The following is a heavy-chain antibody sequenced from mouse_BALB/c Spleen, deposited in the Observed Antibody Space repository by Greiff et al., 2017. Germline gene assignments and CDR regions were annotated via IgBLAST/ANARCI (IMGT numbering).Heavy chain of an antibody. J-gene: IGHJ2*01. CDR1: GYSFTSYT. CDR3: ARFITTVVADY. Sequence: QVQLQQSAAELARPGASVTMSCKASGYSFTSYTMHWVKQRPGQGLEWIGYINPSSGYTEYNQKFKDKTTLTADKSSSTAYMQLSSLTSEDSAVYYCARFITTVVADYWGQGTTLTVSS. CDR2: INPSSGYT. V-gene: IGHV1-4*02. D-gene: IGHD1-1*01.